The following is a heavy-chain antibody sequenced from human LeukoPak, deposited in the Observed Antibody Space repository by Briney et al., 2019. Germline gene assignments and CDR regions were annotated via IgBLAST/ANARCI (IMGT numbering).Heavy chain of an antibody. CDR3: AIKSGRYRDAFDI. CDR2: IFPSDSDT. D-gene: IGHD1-26*01. CDR1: GYSFTSYW. Sequence: ASVKVSCKGSGYSFTSYWIGWVRQMPGKGLEWMGVIFPSDSDTRYSPSFEGQVTISADKSITTAYLQWSGLKASDTAMYYCAIKSGRYRDAFDIWGQGTMVTVSS. J-gene: IGHJ3*02. V-gene: IGHV5-51*01.